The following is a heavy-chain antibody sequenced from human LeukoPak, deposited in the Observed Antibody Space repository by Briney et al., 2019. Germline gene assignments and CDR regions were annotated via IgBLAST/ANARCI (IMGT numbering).Heavy chain of an antibody. Sequence: SETLSLTRTVSGGSISSSSYYWGWIRQPPGKGLEWIGSIYYSGRTCYNPSLKSRVTISVDTSKNQFSLKLSSVTAADTAVYYCARLKKAEYYYDSSGYYPHFDYWGQGTLVTVSS. CDR1: GGSISSSSYY. D-gene: IGHD3-22*01. CDR2: IYYSGRT. J-gene: IGHJ4*02. V-gene: IGHV4-39*07. CDR3: ARLKKAEYYYDSSGYYPHFDY.